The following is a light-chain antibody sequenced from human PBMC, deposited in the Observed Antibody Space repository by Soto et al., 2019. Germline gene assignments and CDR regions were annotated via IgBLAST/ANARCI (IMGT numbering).Light chain of an antibody. J-gene: IGKJ2*02. CDR3: QQYGSSPLCT. V-gene: IGKV3-20*01. CDR2: GAS. CDR1: QSVSSSF. Sequence: EIVLTQSPCTLSLSPGERAPLSCRASQSVSSSFLAWYQQKPGQAPRLLIYGASSRATGIPDRFSGSGSGTEFTHAISRLEPEDFAGYYCQQYGSSPLCTFGQGTKLEIK.